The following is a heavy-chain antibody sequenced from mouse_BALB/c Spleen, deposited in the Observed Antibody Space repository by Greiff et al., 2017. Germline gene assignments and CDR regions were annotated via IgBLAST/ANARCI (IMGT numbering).Heavy chain of an antibody. CDR1: GYNFTSYW. Sequence: QVQLQQPGAELVKPGTSVKLSCKASGYNFTSYWINWVKLRPGQGLEWIGDIYPGSGSTNYNEKFKSKATLTVDTSSSTAYMQLSSLASVDSALYYCARGIWVDYWGQGTSVTVSS. CDR2: IYPGSGST. J-gene: IGHJ4*01. CDR3: ARGIWVDY. D-gene: IGHD4-1*01. V-gene: IGHV1-55*01.